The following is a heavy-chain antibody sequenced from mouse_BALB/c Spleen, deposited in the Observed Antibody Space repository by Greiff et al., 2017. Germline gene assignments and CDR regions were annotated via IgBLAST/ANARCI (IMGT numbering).Heavy chain of an antibody. Sequence: EVQVVESGGGLVKPGGSLKLSCAASGFTFSSYAMSWVRQSPEKRLEWVAEISSGGSYTYYPDTVTGRFTISRDNAKNTLYLEMSSLRSEDTAMYYCALTGMSWFAYWGQGTLVTVSA. CDR3: ALTGMSWFAY. D-gene: IGHD4-1*01. J-gene: IGHJ3*01. CDR1: GFTFSSYA. CDR2: ISSGGSYT. V-gene: IGHV5-9-4*01.